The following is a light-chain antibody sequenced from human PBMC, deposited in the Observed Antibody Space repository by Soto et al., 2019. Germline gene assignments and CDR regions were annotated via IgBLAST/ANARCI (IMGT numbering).Light chain of an antibody. CDR2: EVS. CDR1: SSDVGKYSY. CDR3: SSFTTSSTWV. V-gene: IGLV2-14*01. J-gene: IGLJ3*02. Sequence: QSVLTQPASVSGSPGQSIAISCTGTSSDVGKYSYVSWFQQYPGNAPKLMIYEVSNRPSGVSNRVSGSKSGNTASLTISGLQGEDEADYYCSSFTTSSTWVFGGGTELTVL.